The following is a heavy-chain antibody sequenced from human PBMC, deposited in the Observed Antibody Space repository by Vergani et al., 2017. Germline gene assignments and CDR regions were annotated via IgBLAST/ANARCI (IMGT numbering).Heavy chain of an antibody. V-gene: IGHV3-30-3*01. CDR1: GFSFRTFS. CDR3: ARGASGDYVSSFDY. J-gene: IGHJ4*02. D-gene: IGHD4-17*01. Sequence: VDLVESGGGFVQPGGSRRLSCAASGFSFRTFSMFWVRQPPGKGLEWVAVISYDGSNKYYADSVKGRFTISRDNSKNTLYLQMNSLRAEDTAVYYCARGASGDYVSSFDYWGQGTLVTVSS. CDR2: ISYDGSNK.